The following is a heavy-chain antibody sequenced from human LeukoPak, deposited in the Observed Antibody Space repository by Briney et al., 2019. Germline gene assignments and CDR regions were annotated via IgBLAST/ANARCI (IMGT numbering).Heavy chain of an antibody. CDR3: ARAVHRNDFRSFSHPAHYFDY. CDR2: IYYSGST. Sequence: PSETLSLTCTVSGGSVSSGNYYWSWIRQPPGKGLEWIGYIYYSGSTNYRPSLESRVTISVDTSKNRFSLKLGSVTAADTSVYFCARAVHRNDFRSFSHPAHYFDYWGQGSLVTVSS. J-gene: IGHJ4*02. V-gene: IGHV4-61*01. CDR1: GGSVSSGNYY. D-gene: IGHD1-1*01.